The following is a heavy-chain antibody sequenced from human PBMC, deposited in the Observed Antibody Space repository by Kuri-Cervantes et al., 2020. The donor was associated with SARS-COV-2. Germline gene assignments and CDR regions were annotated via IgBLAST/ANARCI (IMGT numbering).Heavy chain of an antibody. V-gene: IGHV1-18*04. D-gene: IGHD3-9*01. J-gene: IGHJ6*02. Sequence: ASVKVSCKASGYTFTSYGISWVRQAPGQGLEWMGWISGYNGNTNYAQKLQGRVTMTTDTSASTADMELRSLRSDDTAVYYCARKHILTGWAYYYYGMDVWGQGTTVTVSS. CDR2: ISGYNGNT. CDR1: GYTFTSYG. CDR3: ARKHILTGWAYYYYGMDV.